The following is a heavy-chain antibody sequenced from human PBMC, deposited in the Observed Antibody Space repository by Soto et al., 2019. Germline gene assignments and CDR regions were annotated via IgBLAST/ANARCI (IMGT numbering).Heavy chain of an antibody. J-gene: IGHJ5*02. CDR1: GYTFTNYG. CDR3: ARGVGSGSYYNQYNWFDP. V-gene: IGHV1-18*01. CDR2: INVYNGNT. D-gene: IGHD3-10*01. Sequence: APVKVSCKASGYTFTNYGISWVRQAPGQGLEWMGWINVYNGNTKYAQKVQGRVTMTTDTSTSTAYMELRSLRSDDTAVYYCARGVGSGSYYNQYNWFDPWGQGTLVIVSS.